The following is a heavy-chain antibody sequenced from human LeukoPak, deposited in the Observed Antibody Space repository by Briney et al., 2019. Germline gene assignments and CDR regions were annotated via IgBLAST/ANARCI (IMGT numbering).Heavy chain of an antibody. CDR3: AKIAAAGNDYYYGMDI. D-gene: IGHD6-13*01. CDR2: ISWNSGSI. Sequence: GGSLRLSCAASGFTFDDYAMHWVRQAPGKGLEWVSGISWNSGSIGYADSVKGRFTISRDNAKNSLYLQMNSLRAEDTALYYCAKIAAAGNDYYYGMDIWGQGTTVTVSS. J-gene: IGHJ6*02. V-gene: IGHV3-9*01. CDR1: GFTFDDYA.